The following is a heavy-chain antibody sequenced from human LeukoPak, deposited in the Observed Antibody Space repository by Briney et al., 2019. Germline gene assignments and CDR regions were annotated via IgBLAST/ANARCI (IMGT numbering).Heavy chain of an antibody. Sequence: SETLSLTCAVYGGSFSGYYWSWIRQPPGKGLEWIGEINHSGSTNYNPSLKSRVTISVDTSKNQFSLKLSSVTAADTAVYYCARTPYVWGSYRYFEYFQHWGQGTLVTVS. D-gene: IGHD3-16*02. CDR2: INHSGST. CDR3: ARTPYVWGSYRYFEYFQH. CDR1: GGSFSGYY. J-gene: IGHJ1*01. V-gene: IGHV4-34*01.